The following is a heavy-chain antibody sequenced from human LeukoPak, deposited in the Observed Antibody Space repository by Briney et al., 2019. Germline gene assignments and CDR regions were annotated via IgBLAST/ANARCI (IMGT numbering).Heavy chain of an antibody. CDR3: ARDPEYSDR. J-gene: IGHJ4*02. CDR2: ITSSGDSI. D-gene: IGHD4-17*01. Sequence: GGSLRLSCVGSGFIFGDFYMNWIRQAPGKGLEWISFITSSGDSIYYADSVKGRFTVFRDNAKNSLYLEMKSLRAEDTAVYFCARDPEYSDRWGQGTLVT. V-gene: IGHV3-11*01. CDR1: GFIFGDFY.